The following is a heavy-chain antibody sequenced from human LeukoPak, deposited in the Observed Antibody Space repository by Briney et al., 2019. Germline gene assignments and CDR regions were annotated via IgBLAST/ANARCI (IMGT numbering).Heavy chain of an antibody. CDR1: GGTFSSYA. CDR3: ARDWVTDYGSGSYPRMDV. D-gene: IGHD3-10*01. CDR2: IIPIFGTA. Sequence: SVKVSCKASGGTFSSYAISWVRQAPGQGLEWMGGIIPIFGTANYAQKFQGRVTITTDESTSTAYMELSSLRSEDTAVYYCARDWVTDYGSGSYPRMDVWGKGTTVTVSS. J-gene: IGHJ6*04. V-gene: IGHV1-69*05.